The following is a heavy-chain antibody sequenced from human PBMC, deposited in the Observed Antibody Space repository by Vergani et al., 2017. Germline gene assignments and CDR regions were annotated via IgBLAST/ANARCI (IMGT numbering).Heavy chain of an antibody. CDR2: ISSRIDTT. Sequence: EVQLVESGGDLVQPGGSLRLSCEVSGFTFNNYKMKWVRQAPGKGLEWIAYISSRIDTTFYADSVKGRFTISRDNAKNSLYLQMNRLRDEDTGVYYCARVAVTPPHDYYYYMDVLGKGTTVGVSS. J-gene: IGHJ6*03. CDR3: ARVAVTPPHDYYYYMDV. CDR1: GFTFNNYK. D-gene: IGHD2-15*01. V-gene: IGHV3-48*02.